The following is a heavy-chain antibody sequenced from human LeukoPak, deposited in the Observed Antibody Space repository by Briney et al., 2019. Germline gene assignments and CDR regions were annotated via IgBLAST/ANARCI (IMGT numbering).Heavy chain of an antibody. CDR1: GFTFSSHT. CDR3: ARDRFYSSSWYAEGTFDC. J-gene: IGHJ4*02. D-gene: IGHD6-13*01. Sequence: GGFLRLSCAASGFTFSSHTMNWVRQAPGKGLEWVSSISSGSNTIFYADSVKGRFTISRDNAKNSLYLQMNSLRAEDTAVYYCARDRFYSSSWYAEGTFDCWGQGTLVTVSS. V-gene: IGHV3-21*01. CDR2: ISSGSNTI.